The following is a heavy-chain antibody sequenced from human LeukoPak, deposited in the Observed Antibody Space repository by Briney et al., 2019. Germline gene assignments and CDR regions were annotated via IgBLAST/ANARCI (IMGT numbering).Heavy chain of an antibody. J-gene: IGHJ6*03. Sequence: GGSLRLSCAASGFTFSSYAMSWVRQAPGKGLEWVSAISGSGGSTYYADSVKGRFTISRNNSKNTLYLQMNSLRAEDTAVYYCARAYYYGSGTYMDVWGKGTTVTISS. CDR3: ARAYYYGSGTYMDV. CDR2: ISGSGGST. CDR1: GFTFSSYA. V-gene: IGHV3-23*01. D-gene: IGHD3-10*01.